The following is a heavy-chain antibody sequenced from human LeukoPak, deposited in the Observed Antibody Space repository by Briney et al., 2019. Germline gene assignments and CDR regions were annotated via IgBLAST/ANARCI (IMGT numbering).Heavy chain of an antibody. CDR2: IYYSGST. V-gene: IGHV4-61*05. J-gene: IGHJ4*02. CDR1: GGSISSSSYY. Sequence: PSETLSLTCTVSGGSISSSSYYWGWIRQPPGKGLEWIGYIYYSGSTNYNPSLKSRVTISVDTSKNQFSLKLSSVTAADTAVYYCARGQHRTSRLPGYWGQGTLVTVSS. D-gene: IGHD2-2*01. CDR3: ARGQHRTSRLPGY.